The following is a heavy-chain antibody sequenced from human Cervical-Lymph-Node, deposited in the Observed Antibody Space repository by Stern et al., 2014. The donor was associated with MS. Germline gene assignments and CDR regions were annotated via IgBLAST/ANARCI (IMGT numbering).Heavy chain of an antibody. CDR3: ARGPRGSGSYNY. Sequence: VQLVQSGAEVKKPGSSVKVSCKASGGPFSSYAISWVRQAPGQGLEWMGGIIPSVGTANYAQKFQGRVTIAADESTSTAYMELSSLRAEDTAVYYCARGPRGSGSYNYWGQGTLVTVSS. V-gene: IGHV1-69*01. CDR1: GGPFSSYA. CDR2: IIPSVGTA. J-gene: IGHJ4*02. D-gene: IGHD3-10*01.